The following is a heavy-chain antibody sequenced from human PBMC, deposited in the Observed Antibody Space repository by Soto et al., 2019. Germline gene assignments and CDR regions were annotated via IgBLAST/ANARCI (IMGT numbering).Heavy chain of an antibody. V-gene: IGHV3-21*01. J-gene: IGHJ3*02. CDR2: ISSSSSYI. Sequence: EVQLVESGGGLVKPGGSLRLSCAASGFTFSSYSMNWVRQAPGKGLEWVSSISSSSSYIYYADSVKGRFTISRDNAKNSLYLQMNRLRAEDTAVYYCARDGNYGDYFLDAFDIWGQGTMVTVSS. D-gene: IGHD4-17*01. CDR1: GFTFSSYS. CDR3: ARDGNYGDYFLDAFDI.